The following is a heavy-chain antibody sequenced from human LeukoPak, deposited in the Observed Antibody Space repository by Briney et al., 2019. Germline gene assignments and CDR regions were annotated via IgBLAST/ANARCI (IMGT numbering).Heavy chain of an antibody. Sequence: WGSLRLSCAASGFTVSSDYMSWGRQGPRQGLGLVSVSYSGGSRYYSDSVKGRFTLSRHNSKNPLYLHMKRPRAADTAVYYCARFRRSGWTYCYYYYRMDVWGKGPTVTVSS. CDR3: ARFRRSGWTYCYYYYRMDV. J-gene: IGHJ6*04. D-gene: IGHD6-19*01. CDR2: SYSGGSR. V-gene: IGHV3-53*01. CDR1: GFTVSSDY.